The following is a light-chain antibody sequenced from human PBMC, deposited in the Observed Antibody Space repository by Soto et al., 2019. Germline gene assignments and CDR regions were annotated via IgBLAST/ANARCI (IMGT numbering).Light chain of an antibody. CDR1: QSVSNSF. CDR2: AAS. J-gene: IGKJ1*01. V-gene: IGKV3-20*01. Sequence: EVVLTQSPGTLSLSPGERSSLSCMASQSVSNSFLAWYQQKAGQSPRLLIYAASARAIGIPDRFSGSGSGTDFTLTISRLEPEDFAVYYCQQYGHSPRTFGQGTKVDNK. CDR3: QQYGHSPRT.